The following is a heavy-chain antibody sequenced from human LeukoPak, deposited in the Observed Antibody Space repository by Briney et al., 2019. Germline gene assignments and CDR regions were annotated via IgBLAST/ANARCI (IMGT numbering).Heavy chain of an antibody. CDR3: ARGPKWTGSYYYFDY. V-gene: IGHV1-8*01. J-gene: IGHJ4*02. Sequence: GASVKVSCKTSGYTFPSYDISWVRQATGQGLEWMGWMNPNSGNTGYTQKFQGRVTISRNTSITTAYMELSSLGSEDTAVYYCARGPKWTGSYYYFDYWGQGTLVTVSS. D-gene: IGHD1-26*01. CDR2: MNPNSGNT. CDR1: GYTFPSYD.